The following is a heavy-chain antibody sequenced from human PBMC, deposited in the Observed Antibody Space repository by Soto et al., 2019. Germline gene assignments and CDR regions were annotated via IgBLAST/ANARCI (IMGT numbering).Heavy chain of an antibody. J-gene: IGHJ6*02. V-gene: IGHV1-69*13. CDR3: VRGLTEGYYGVEV. CDR1: GGTFSSYA. Sequence: SVKVSCKASGGTFSSYAISWVRQAPGQGLEWMGGIIPLFGTTNYAQKFQGRGTITADASTSTAFMELSSLTSEDTAVYYCVRGLTEGYYGVEVWGQGTTVTVSS. CDR2: IIPLFGTT.